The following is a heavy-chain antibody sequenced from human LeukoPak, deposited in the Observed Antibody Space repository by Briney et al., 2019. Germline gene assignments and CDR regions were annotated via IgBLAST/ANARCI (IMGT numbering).Heavy chain of an antibody. Sequence: PGGSLRLSCAASGFTFSSYSMNWARQPPGKGLEWVSSISSSSSYIYYADSVKGRFTISRDNAKNSLYLQMNSLRAEDTAVYYCARDPNDYGDTRPAAYYYYYYMDVWGKGTTVTVSS. D-gene: IGHD4-17*01. CDR1: GFTFSSYS. CDR3: ARDPNDYGDTRPAAYYYYYYMDV. V-gene: IGHV3-21*01. J-gene: IGHJ6*03. CDR2: ISSSSSYI.